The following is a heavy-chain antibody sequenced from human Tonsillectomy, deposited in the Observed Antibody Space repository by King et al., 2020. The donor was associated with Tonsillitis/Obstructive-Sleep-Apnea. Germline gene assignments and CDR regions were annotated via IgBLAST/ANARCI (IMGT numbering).Heavy chain of an antibody. CDR1: GFTSSSYS. J-gene: IGHJ4*02. D-gene: IGHD2-2*02. CDR3: ARELIGCSSTSCYRGYYFDY. V-gene: IGHV3-48*02. CDR2: ISSSSSTI. Sequence: EVQLVESGGGLVQPGGSLRLSCAASGFTSSSYSMNWVRQAPGKGLEWVSYISSSSSTIYYADSVKGRFTISSVNAKNSLYLQMNSLRDEDTAVYYCARELIGCSSTSCYRGYYFDYWGQGTLVTVSS.